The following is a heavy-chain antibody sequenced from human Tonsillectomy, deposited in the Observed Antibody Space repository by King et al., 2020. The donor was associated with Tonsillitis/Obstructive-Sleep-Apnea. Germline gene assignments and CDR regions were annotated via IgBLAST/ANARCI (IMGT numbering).Heavy chain of an antibody. V-gene: IGHV1-18*01. CDR1: GYSFTFYG. CDR3: ARDGGRDGDYGRYYFDY. Sequence: QLVQSGAEVRKPGASVKVSCKASGYSFTFYGISWVRQAPGQGLEWMGWISAYNGNTNYAQKLQGRGTMSTDTSTSTAYMELRSLRSDDTALYYCARDGGRDGDYGRYYFDYWGQGTLVTVSS. CDR2: ISAYNGNT. D-gene: IGHD4-17*01. J-gene: IGHJ4*02.